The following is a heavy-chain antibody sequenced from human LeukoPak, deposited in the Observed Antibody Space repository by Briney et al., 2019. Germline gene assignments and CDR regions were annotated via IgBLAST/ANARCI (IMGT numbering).Heavy chain of an antibody. CDR1: GGTFSSYA. D-gene: IGHD3-22*01. CDR2: IIPIFGTA. V-gene: IGHV1-69*01. CDR3: ARGVGEYYDSTRAGFDY. Sequence: SVMLSCKASGGTFSSYAISWVRQAPGQGLEWMGGIIPIFGTANYAQKFQGRVTITADESTSTAYMELSSLRSEDTAVYYCARGVGEYYDSTRAGFDYWGQGTLVSVSS. J-gene: IGHJ4*02.